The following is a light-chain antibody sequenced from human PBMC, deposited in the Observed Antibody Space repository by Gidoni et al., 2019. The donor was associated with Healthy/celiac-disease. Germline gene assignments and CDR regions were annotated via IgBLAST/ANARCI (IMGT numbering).Light chain of an antibody. CDR3: QQYNNWPPYT. J-gene: IGKJ2*01. V-gene: IGKV3-15*01. CDR1: QSVSSN. CDR2: GAS. Sequence: EIVMTQSPATLAVSPGERATLTCRASQSVSSNLACYQQKPGQAPRLLIYGASTRATGIPARFSGSGSGTEFTFPISSLQSEDFAVSSCQQYNNWPPYTFGQGTKLEIK.